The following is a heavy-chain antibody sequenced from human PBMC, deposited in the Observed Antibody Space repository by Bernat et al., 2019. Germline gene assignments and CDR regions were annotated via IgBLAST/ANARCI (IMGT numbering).Heavy chain of an antibody. CDR2: ISAYHGNT. CDR1: GYTFTSYG. V-gene: IGHV1-18*01. Sequence: QVQLVQSGAEVKKPGASVKVSCKASGYTFTSYGISWVRQAPGQGLERMGWISAYHGNTNYAQKLQGRVTMTTDTSTSTAYIELRSLRSDDTAVYYCARILMVYGTDRVYYYGMDVWGQGTTVTVSS. J-gene: IGHJ6*02. CDR3: ARILMVYGTDRVYYYGMDV. D-gene: IGHD2-8*01.